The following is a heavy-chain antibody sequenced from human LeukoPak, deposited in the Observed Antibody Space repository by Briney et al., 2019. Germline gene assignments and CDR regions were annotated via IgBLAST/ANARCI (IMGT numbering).Heavy chain of an antibody. Sequence: PGGSLRLSCAASGFTFSNYWMTWVRQAPGKGLEWVGFIRSKAYGGTTEYAASVKGRFTISRDDSKSIAYLQMNSLKTEDTAVYYCTRDGGDSSGYYYPDWFDPWGQGTLVTVSS. CDR3: TRDGGDSSGYYYPDWFDP. J-gene: IGHJ5*02. D-gene: IGHD3-22*01. CDR2: IRSKAYGGTT. V-gene: IGHV3-49*04. CDR1: GFTFSNYW.